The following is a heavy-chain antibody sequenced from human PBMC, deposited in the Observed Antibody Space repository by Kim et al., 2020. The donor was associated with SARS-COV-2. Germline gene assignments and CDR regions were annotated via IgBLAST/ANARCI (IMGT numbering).Heavy chain of an antibody. D-gene: IGHD6-19*01. Sequence: GGSLRLSCAASGFIFSSYSMNWVRQAPGKGLEWVSSISSSSSYIYYADSVKGRFTISRDNAKNSLYLQMDSLRAEDTAVYYCARGLTSRSGHSSPDYWGQETRVTVSS. CDR1: GFIFSSYS. CDR3: ARGLTSRSGHSSPDY. J-gene: IGHJ4*02. V-gene: IGHV3-21*01. CDR2: ISSSSSYI.